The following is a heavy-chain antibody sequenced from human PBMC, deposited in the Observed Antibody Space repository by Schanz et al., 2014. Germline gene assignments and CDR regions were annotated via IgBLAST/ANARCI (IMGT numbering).Heavy chain of an antibody. Sequence: EVQLVESGGGFVQPGGSLRLSCAASGFTFSSYWMHWVRQAPGKGLVWISRINSDGSSASYADSVKGRFTISRDNAKNTLYLQMNSLRPEDTALYFCARDEGRDGYNLAFDVWGQGTLVTVSS. CDR3: ARDEGRDGYNLAFDV. J-gene: IGHJ3*01. D-gene: IGHD5-12*01. CDR2: INSDGSSA. CDR1: GFTFSSYW. V-gene: IGHV3-74*01.